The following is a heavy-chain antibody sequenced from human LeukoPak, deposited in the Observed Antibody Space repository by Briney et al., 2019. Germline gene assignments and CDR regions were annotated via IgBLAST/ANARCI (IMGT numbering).Heavy chain of an antibody. Sequence: GGSLRFSCAASGLTFSSYAMHWVRQAPGKGLEWVAVISYDGSNKYYADSVKGRFTISRDNSKNTLYLQMNSLRAEDTAVYYCARDPGFWPWGQGTLVTVSS. CDR3: ARDPGFWP. CDR2: ISYDGSNK. CDR1: GLTFSSYA. V-gene: IGHV3-30*01. D-gene: IGHD3-3*01. J-gene: IGHJ4*02.